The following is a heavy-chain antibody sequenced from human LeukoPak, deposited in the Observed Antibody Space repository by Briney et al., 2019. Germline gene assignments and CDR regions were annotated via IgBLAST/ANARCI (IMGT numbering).Heavy chain of an antibody. J-gene: IGHJ3*02. CDR1: GFTFGSFW. CDR3: ARAYHDAFDI. Sequence: GGSLRLSCVASGFTFGSFWMSWVRQAPGKGPEWVANIKEDGSEKYYVDSVRGRFTISRDNAKNSLYLQMNSLRAEDTAIYYCARAYHDAFDIWGQGTMVTVSS. V-gene: IGHV3-7*01. D-gene: IGHD2-2*01. CDR2: IKEDGSEK.